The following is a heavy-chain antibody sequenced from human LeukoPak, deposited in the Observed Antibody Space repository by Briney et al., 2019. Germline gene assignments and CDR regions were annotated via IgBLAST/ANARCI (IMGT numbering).Heavy chain of an antibody. CDR2: IYYSGST. CDR1: GGSISGSSYF. CDR3: ARRGPTYGMDV. J-gene: IGHJ6*02. Sequence: PSETLSLTCTVSGGSISGSSYFWGWIRQPPGKGLEWIGSIYYSGSTYYNPSLKSRVTISVDTSKNQFSLKLSSVTAADTAVYYCARRGPTYGMDVWGQGTTITVSS. V-gene: IGHV4-39*01.